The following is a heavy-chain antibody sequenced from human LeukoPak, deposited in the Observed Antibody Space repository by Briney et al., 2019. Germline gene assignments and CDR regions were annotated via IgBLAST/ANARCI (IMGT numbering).Heavy chain of an antibody. V-gene: IGHV4-31*03. CDR3: VRLYRNWGVRHFDY. CDR2: IYHSGST. CDR1: GDSVSSGGYH. D-gene: IGHD7-27*01. Sequence: SQTLSLTCTVSGDSVSSGGYHWSWIRQHPGEGLEWIGHIYHSGSTYYNSSLKSRVNISVVTSKNQFSLRLRSVSAADTAVYYCVRLYRNWGVRHFDYWGQGTLVTVSS. J-gene: IGHJ4*02.